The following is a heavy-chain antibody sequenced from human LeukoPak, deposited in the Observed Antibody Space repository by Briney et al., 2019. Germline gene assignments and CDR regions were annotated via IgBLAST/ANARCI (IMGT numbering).Heavy chain of an antibody. CDR1: GYTFTGYY. Sequence: GASVKVSCKASGYTFTGYYMHWVRQAPGQGLEWMGWINPNSGGTNYAQKFQGRVTMTRDTSISTAYMELSRLRSDDTAVYYCARGRADQQTKLGKSPTIDYWGQGTLVTVSS. CDR2: INPNSGGT. D-gene: IGHD7-27*01. J-gene: IGHJ4*02. CDR3: ARGRADQQTKLGKSPTIDY. V-gene: IGHV1-2*02.